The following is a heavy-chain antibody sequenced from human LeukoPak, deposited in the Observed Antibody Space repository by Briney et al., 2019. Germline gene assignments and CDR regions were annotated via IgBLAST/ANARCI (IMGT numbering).Heavy chain of an antibody. CDR1: GYTFTSYD. J-gene: IGHJ5*02. CDR3: ARAGVTLRAIFGVVIYGNWFDP. Sequence: ASVKVSCKASGYTFTSYDINWVRQATGQGLEWMGWMNPNSGKTGYAQKFRGRVTMTRNTSISTAYMELSSLRSEDTAVYYCARAGVTLRAIFGVVIYGNWFDPWGQGTLVTVSS. CDR2: MNPNSGKT. D-gene: IGHD3-3*01. V-gene: IGHV1-8*01.